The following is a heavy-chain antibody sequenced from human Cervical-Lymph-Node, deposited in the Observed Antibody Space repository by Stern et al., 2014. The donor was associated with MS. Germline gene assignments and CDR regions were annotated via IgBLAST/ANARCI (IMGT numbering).Heavy chain of an antibody. D-gene: IGHD3-3*01. Sequence: VQLVQSGAEVKKPGASVKVFCKVSGYTLTELSMHWVRQAPGKGLEWMGGFDPEDGETIYAQKFQGRVTMTEDTSTDTAYMELSSLRSEDTAVYYCATDRDDFRSGYSAPTKGYGLDVWGQGTTVTVTS. CDR2: FDPEDGET. V-gene: IGHV1-24*01. CDR1: GYTLTELS. CDR3: ATDRDDFRSGYSAPTKGYGLDV. J-gene: IGHJ6*02.